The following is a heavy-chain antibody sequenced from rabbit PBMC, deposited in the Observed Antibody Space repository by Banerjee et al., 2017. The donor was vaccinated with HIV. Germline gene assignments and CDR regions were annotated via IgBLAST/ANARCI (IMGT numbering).Heavy chain of an antibody. CDR1: GFSFSSGWY. J-gene: IGHJ6*01. Sequence: QSLEESGGDLVKPEGSLTLTCTASGFSFSSGWYICWVRQAPGKGLEWITCIYAGPSGGTYYANWARGRFTISKTSSTTVTLQMTSLTAADTATYFCARDGPRHAAFGYGGYAYALWGPGTLVTV. V-gene: IGHV1S40*01. CDR3: ARDGPRHAAFGYGGYAYAL. CDR2: IYAGPSGGT. D-gene: IGHD6-1*01.